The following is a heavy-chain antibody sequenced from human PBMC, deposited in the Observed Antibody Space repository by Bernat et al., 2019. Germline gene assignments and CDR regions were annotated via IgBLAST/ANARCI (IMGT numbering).Heavy chain of an antibody. CDR3: TTDRGKMTLPAFDI. Sequence: EVQLVESGGGFVKPGGSLRLSCAASGFTFSNAWMSWVRQAPGKGLEWVGRIKSKTDGGTTDYAAPVKGRFTISSDDSKNTLYLQMNSLKTEDTAVYYCTTDRGKMTLPAFDIWGQGTMVTVSS. CDR1: GFTFSNAW. CDR2: IKSKTDGGTT. J-gene: IGHJ3*02. D-gene: IGHD3-10*01. V-gene: IGHV3-15*01.